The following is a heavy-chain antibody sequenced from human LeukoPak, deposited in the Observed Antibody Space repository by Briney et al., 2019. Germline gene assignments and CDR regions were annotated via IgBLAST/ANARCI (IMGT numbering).Heavy chain of an antibody. J-gene: IGHJ4*02. CDR2: INPSGGST. CDR1: GYTFTSYY. D-gene: IGHD3-22*01. Sequence: GASVKVSCKASGYTFTSYYMHWVRQAPGQGLEWMGIINPSGGSTSYAQKFQGRVTMTEDTSTDTAYMELSSLRSEDTAVYYCATDPYYYDSSGYCLAYWGQGTLVTVSS. CDR3: ATDPYYYDSSGYCLAY. V-gene: IGHV1-46*01.